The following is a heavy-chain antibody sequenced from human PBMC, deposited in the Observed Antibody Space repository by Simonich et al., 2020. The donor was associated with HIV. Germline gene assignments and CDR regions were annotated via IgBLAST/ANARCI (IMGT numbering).Heavy chain of an antibody. CDR3: ARLTAGGLGEYFQH. J-gene: IGHJ1*01. D-gene: IGHD6-13*01. CDR2: INHSGKT. Sequence: QVQLQQWGAGLLKPSETLSLTCAVYGGSFRGYYWSWIRQPPGKGLEWIGEINHSGKTNSNPSLKSRVTISVDTSKNQLSLKLSSVTAADTAVYYCARLTAGGLGEYFQHWGQGTLVTVSS. CDR1: GGSFRGYY. V-gene: IGHV4-34*01.